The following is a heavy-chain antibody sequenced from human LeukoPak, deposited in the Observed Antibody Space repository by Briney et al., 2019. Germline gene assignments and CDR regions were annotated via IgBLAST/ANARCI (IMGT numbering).Heavy chain of an antibody. J-gene: IGHJ4*02. CDR3: AKRSAAVSGHFDS. CDR1: GFTFRYYA. V-gene: IGHV3-23*01. Sequence: GGSLRLSCAASGFTFRYYAMSWVRQAPGKGLEWVPSFSGSGGYTNYADSVMGRFTISRDNSKNTLYLQMHSLRAEDTALYYCAKRSAAVSGHFDSWGQGTLVTVSS. D-gene: IGHD6-13*01. CDR2: FSGSGGYT.